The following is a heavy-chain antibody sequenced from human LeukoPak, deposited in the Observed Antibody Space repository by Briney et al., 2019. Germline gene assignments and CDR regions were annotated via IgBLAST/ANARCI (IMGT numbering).Heavy chain of an antibody. V-gene: IGHV3-48*04. CDR2: ISNSGTTI. D-gene: IGHD6-19*01. Sequence: PGGSLRLSCAASGFTFSSYGMSWVRQAPGKGLEWVSYISNSGTTIYYTDSVKGRFTISRDNAQNSLYLQMNSLRAEDTAVYYCARAVAGTPIDYWGQGTLVTVSS. J-gene: IGHJ4*02. CDR1: GFTFSSYG. CDR3: ARAVAGTPIDY.